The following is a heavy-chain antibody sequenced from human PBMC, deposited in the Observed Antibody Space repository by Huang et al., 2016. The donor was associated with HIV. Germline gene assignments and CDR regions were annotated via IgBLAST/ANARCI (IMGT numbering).Heavy chain of an antibody. D-gene: IGHD2-21*02. CDR1: GYTFTNYG. V-gene: IGHV7-4-1*02. J-gene: IGHJ3*02. Sequence: QVQLVQSGSELKKPGASVKVSCKASGYTFTNYGVHWVRQAPGQGFEWMGLLNTDTGKPRYAQVLTGRFVFSLDTSVNTAYLQISSLKAADSAIYYCVRVRRVMDTYCVADCSTLEAFDIWGQGTVVTVSA. CDR2: LNTDTGKP. CDR3: VRVRRVMDTYCVADCSTLEAFDI.